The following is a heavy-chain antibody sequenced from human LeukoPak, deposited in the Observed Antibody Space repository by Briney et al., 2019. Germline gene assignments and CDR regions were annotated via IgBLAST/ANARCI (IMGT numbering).Heavy chain of an antibody. Sequence: AGALRLSCAASGFTFSSYTMSWIRQAPGKGLEWVSPISGSGGSKYYADSVKGWFSIYTDNCKNTLYLQMSSLRGEDTAVYYCAKKKSCSGYAPPFDYWGQGTLVTVSS. V-gene: IGHV3-23*01. CDR2: ISGSGGSK. CDR3: AKKKSCSGYAPPFDY. J-gene: IGHJ4*02. CDR1: GFTFSSYT. D-gene: IGHD5-12*01.